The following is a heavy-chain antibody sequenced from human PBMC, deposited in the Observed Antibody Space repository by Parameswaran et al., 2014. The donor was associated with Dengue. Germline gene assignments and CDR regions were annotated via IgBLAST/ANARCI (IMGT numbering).Heavy chain of an antibody. V-gene: IGHV3-30-3*01. Sequence: VRQMPGKGAGVVAVISYDGSNKYYADSVKGRFTISRDNSKNTLYLQMNSLRAEDTAVYYCARPLLHCSGGSCYGMYFDYWGQGTLVTVSS. J-gene: IGHJ4*02. CDR3: ARPLLHCSGGSCYGMYFDY. CDR2: ISYDGSNK. D-gene: IGHD2-15*01.